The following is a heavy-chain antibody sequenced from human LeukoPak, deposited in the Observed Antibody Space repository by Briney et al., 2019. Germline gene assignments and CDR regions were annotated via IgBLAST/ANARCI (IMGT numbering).Heavy chain of an antibody. J-gene: IGHJ4*02. V-gene: IGHV1-18*01. CDR2: INAYNGDT. D-gene: IGHD3-10*01. Sequence: GASVKVSCKASNYSFTSYGISWVRQAPGQGLEWMAWINAYNGDTNYVQKLQGRVTLTTETSTSTAYMELRSLRSDDTAVYYCARDGSGVWFDYWGQGTLVTVSS. CDR1: NYSFTSYG. CDR3: ARDGSGVWFDY.